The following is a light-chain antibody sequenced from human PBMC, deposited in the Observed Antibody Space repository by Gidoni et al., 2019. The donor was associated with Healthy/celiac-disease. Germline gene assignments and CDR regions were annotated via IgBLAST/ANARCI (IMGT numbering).Light chain of an antibody. CDR3: QQYGSSPQT. CDR2: GAS. CDR1: QSVSSSY. Sequence: IALTQSPGTLSLSPGERATLPCRASQSVSSSYLAWYQQKPGQAPRLLIYGASSRATGIPDRFSGSGSGTDFTLTISRLEPEDFAVYYCQQYGSSPQTFGQGTKLEIK. V-gene: IGKV3-20*01. J-gene: IGKJ2*01.